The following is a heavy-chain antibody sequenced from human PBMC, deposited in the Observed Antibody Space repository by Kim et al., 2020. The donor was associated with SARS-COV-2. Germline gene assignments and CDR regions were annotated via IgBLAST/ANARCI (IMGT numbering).Heavy chain of an antibody. V-gene: IGHV3-21*01. CDR1: GFSFSTYS. CDR2: ISSLSDYI. J-gene: IGHJ4*02. CDR3: AKDRVASATRGEFDF. Sequence: GGSLRLSCAASGFSFSTYSMNWVRQAPGKGLEWVSAISSLSDYIYYPDSMKGRFTISRDNAKNLVYLQINSLRADDTAVYFCAKDRVASATRGEFDFWGQGTLVTVSS. D-gene: IGHD2-15*01.